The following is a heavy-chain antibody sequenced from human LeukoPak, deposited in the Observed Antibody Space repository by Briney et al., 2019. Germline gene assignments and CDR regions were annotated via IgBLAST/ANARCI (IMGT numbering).Heavy chain of an antibody. CDR2: IYSGGST. J-gene: IGHJ4*02. Sequence: GGSLRLSCAASGFTVSSNYMSWVRQAPGKGLEWVSVIYSGGSTYYADSVKGRFTISRDNSKNTLYLQMNSLRAEDTAVYYCARGFSYGYLYFDYWGQGTLVTVSS. D-gene: IGHD5-18*01. CDR3: ARGFSYGYLYFDY. CDR1: GFTVSSNY. V-gene: IGHV3-66*01.